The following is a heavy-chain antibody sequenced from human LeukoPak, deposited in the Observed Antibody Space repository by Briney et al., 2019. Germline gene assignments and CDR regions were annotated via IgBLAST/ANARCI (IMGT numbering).Heavy chain of an antibody. CDR2: NYYSGST. V-gene: IGHV4-39*01. CDR3: ARHGDGYNSGVGSY. J-gene: IGHJ4*02. Sequence: SETLALTCTVSRGSLSSSSYYWGWIRQPPGKGLEWIGINYYSGSTYYNPSLKSRVTISVDTFKNQFSLKLSSVTAADTAVYYCARHGDGYNSGVGSYWGQGTLVTVSS. CDR1: RGSLSSSSYY. D-gene: IGHD5-24*01.